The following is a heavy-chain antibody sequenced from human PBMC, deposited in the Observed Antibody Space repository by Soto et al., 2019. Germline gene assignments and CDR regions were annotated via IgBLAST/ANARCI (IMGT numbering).Heavy chain of an antibody. V-gene: IGHV6-1*01. Sequence: SQTLSLTCSISGDSVSSNSVVWKWIRQSPSRGLEWLGRTYYRSRWHYEYAESVKSRIIINPDTSKNQLSLQLNSVTPEDTGVYYWARLVGNSWIDYWGRGTLVTASS. J-gene: IGHJ4*02. D-gene: IGHD6-13*01. CDR3: ARLVGNSWIDY. CDR2: TYYRSRWHY. CDR1: GDSVSSNSVV.